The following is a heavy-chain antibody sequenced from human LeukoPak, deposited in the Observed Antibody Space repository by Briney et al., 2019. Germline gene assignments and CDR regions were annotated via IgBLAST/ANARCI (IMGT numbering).Heavy chain of an antibody. V-gene: IGHV4-61*01. D-gene: IGHD5-18*01. J-gene: IGHJ5*02. Sequence: SETLSLTCTVSGGSVSSGSYYWSWIRQPPGKGLEWIGYIYYSGSTNYNPSLKSRVTISVDTSKNQFSLKLSPVTAADTAVYYCAREVVDTAMVRWFDPWGQGTLVTVSS. CDR3: AREVVDTAMVRWFDP. CDR1: GGSVSSGSYY. CDR2: IYYSGST.